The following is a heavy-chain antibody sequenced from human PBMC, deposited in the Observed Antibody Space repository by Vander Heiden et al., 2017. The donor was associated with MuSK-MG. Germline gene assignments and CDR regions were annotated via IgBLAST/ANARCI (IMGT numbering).Heavy chain of an antibody. D-gene: IGHD1-26*01. CDR1: GLTVSNDY. Sequence: EVQLVESGGGLMQPGGSLRLSCPVSGLTVSNDYLGWVRQAPGKGLEWVSLIFSDGTTYYGDYVKGRFAISRDSSRNTLYLQMNSLRAEDTAVYYCATFVGYFKYWGQGTLVTVSS. J-gene: IGHJ4*02. CDR2: IFSDGTT. CDR3: ATFVGYFKY. V-gene: IGHV3-53*01.